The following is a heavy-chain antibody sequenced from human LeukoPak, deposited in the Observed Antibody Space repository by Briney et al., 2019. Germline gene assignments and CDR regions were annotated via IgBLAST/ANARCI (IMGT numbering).Heavy chain of an antibody. CDR3: ARGNDYGDYAPQLFDY. CDR2: ISSNGGRT. V-gene: IGHV3-64*01. CDR1: GFTFSSYA. D-gene: IGHD4-17*01. J-gene: IGHJ4*02. Sequence: GGSPRLSCAASGFTFSSYAMHWVRQAPGKGLEYVSAISSNGGRTYYANSVKGRFTISRDNSKNTLYLQMGSLRAEDMAVYYCARGNDYGDYAPQLFDYWGQGTLVTVSS.